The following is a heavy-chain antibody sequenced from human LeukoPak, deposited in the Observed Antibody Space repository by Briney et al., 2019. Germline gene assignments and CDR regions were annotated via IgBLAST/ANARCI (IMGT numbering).Heavy chain of an antibody. V-gene: IGHV5-51*07. CDR1: GYSFTSYW. D-gene: IGHD3-10*01. CDR2: IYPGDSDT. CDR3: ARHPRMGGSGSYHFDY. J-gene: IGHJ4*02. Sequence: GESLKISCKGSGYSFTSYWIGWVHQMPGKGLEWMGIIYPGDSDTRYSPSFQGQVTISADKSISTAYLQWSSLKASDTAMYYCARHPRMGGSGSYHFDYWGQGTLVTVSS.